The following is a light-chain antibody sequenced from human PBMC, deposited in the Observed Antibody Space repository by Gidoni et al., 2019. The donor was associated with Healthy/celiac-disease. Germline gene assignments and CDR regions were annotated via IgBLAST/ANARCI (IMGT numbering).Light chain of an antibody. V-gene: IGKV3-11*01. J-gene: IGKJ1*01. CDR1: QSVSSY. CDR3: QQRSNWPPWT. Sequence: EIVLPPSPATLSLSPGERATLSCRASQSVSSYLAWYHQKPGQAPRLLIYDASNRATGIPARFSGSGSGTDFTLIISSIVPEDVAVDYCQQRSNWPPWTFGQGTKVEIK. CDR2: DAS.